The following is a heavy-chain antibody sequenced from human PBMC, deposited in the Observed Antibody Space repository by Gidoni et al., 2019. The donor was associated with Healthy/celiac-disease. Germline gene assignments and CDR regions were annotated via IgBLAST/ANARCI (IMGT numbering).Heavy chain of an antibody. V-gene: IGHV4-34*01. Sequence: QVQLQQWGAGLLKPSETLPLTCAVYGGSFSGYYWTWIRQPPGKGLEWIGEINHSGSTNYNPSLKSRVTISVDTSKNQFSLKLSSVTAADTAVYYCARTPRWYYGMDVWGQGTTVTVSS. CDR1: GGSFSGYY. CDR2: INHSGST. D-gene: IGHD2-15*01. J-gene: IGHJ6*02. CDR3: ARTPRWYYGMDV.